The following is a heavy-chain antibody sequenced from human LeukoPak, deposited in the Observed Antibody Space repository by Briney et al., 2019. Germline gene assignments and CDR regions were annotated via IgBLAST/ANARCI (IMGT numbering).Heavy chain of an antibody. V-gene: IGHV3-73*01. CDR3: TPIGYGSSTSCLDAFDI. D-gene: IGHD2-2*01. Sequence: PGGSLKLSCAASGFTFSGSAMLWVRQASGKGLEWVGRIRSKANSYATAYAASVKGRFAISRDDSKNTAYLQMNSLKTEDTAVYYCTPIGYGSSTSCLDAFDIWGQGTMVTVSS. CDR2: IRSKANSYAT. CDR1: GFTFSGSA. J-gene: IGHJ3*02.